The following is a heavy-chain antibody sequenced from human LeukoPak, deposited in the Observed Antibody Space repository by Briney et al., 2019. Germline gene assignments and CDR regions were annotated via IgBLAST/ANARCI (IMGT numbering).Heavy chain of an antibody. CDR2: IYSSGSA. CDR3: SRFNLDKQAKEYYFDY. J-gene: IGHJ4*02. D-gene: IGHD3-9*01. CDR1: GGSISNYY. V-gene: IGHV4-59*01. Sequence: PSETLSLTCTASGGSISNYYRGWVRQPPGKGLEWIGNIYSSGSANYNPSPNRRVTISVATTKYQFSLKLSSITAASTAVYYCSRFNLDKQAKEYYFDYWGQGTLVTVSS.